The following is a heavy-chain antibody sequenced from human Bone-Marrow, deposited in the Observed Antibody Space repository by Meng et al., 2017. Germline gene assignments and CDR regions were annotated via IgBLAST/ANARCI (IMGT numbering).Heavy chain of an antibody. CDR1: GGSFSTYT. V-gene: IGHV1-69*10. Sequence: QVQLVQSGAEVKKPGSPVRVACKTSGGSFSTYTFSWVRQAPGQGLEWMGGLIPVLNKAKSATRFQDRVTFTADETTTTAYMELSSLTFEDTAVYFCARGRGNQPLFDFWGQGTLVTVSS. CDR2: LIPVLNKA. D-gene: IGHD2/OR15-2a*01. J-gene: IGHJ4*02. CDR3: ARGRGNQPLFDF.